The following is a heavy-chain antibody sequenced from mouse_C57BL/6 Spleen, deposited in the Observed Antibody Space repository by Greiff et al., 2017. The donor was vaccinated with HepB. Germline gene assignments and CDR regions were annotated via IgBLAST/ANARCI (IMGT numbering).Heavy chain of an antibody. Sequence: EVKVEESGGGLVQPKGSLKLSCAASGFTFNTYAMHWVRQAPGKGLEWVARIRSKSSNYATYYADSVKDRFTISRDDSQSMLYLQMNNLKTEDTAMYYCVRDPSYGSHWYFDVWGTGTTVTVSS. J-gene: IGHJ1*03. CDR2: IRSKSSNYAT. CDR3: VRDPSYGSHWYFDV. V-gene: IGHV10-3*01. D-gene: IGHD1-1*01. CDR1: GFTFNTYA.